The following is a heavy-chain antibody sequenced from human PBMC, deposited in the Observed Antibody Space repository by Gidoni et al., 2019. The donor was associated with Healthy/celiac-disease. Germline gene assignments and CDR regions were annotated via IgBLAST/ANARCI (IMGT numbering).Heavy chain of an antibody. Sequence: QVQLVQSGAAVKKPGASVKVSCKASGYTFTGYYVHWVRQAPGQGLEWMGWINPNRGGTNYVQKFQGRVTMTRDTSITTAYMELSSLRSDDTAVYYCARGSPLVGATTLYWGQGTLVTVSS. CDR2: INPNRGGT. D-gene: IGHD1-26*01. V-gene: IGHV1-2*02. CDR3: ARGSPLVGATTLY. J-gene: IGHJ4*02. CDR1: GYTFTGYY.